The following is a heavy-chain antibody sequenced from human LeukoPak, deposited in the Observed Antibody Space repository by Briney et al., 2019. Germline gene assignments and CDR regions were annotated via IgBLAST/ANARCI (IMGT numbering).Heavy chain of an antibody. Sequence: PGESLKISCKGSGYSFTSYWIGWVRQMPGKGLEWMGIIYPGDSDTRYSPSFQGQVTISADKSISTAYLQWSSLKASDTAMYYCARTRGYCSTSCSYYFDYWGQGTLVTVSS. D-gene: IGHD2-2*01. CDR1: GYSFTSYW. V-gene: IGHV5-51*01. CDR3: ARTRGYCSTSCSYYFDY. CDR2: IYPGDSDT. J-gene: IGHJ4*02.